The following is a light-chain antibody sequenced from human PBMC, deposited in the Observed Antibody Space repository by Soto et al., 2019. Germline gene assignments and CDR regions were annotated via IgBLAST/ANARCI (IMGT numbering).Light chain of an antibody. J-gene: IGLJ2*01. CDR2: STN. Sequence: QAVVTQEPSFSVSPGGTVTLTCGLSSGSVSTSYYPSWYQQTPGQAPRTLIYSTNTRSSGVPGRFSGSILGNKAALTITGAQTDDESDYYCVLYMSSGPIFGGGTQLTVL. CDR3: VLYMSSGPI. CDR1: SGSVSTSYY. V-gene: IGLV8-61*01.